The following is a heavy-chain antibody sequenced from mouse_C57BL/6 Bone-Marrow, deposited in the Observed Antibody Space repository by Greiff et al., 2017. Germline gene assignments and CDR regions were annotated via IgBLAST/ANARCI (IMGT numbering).Heavy chain of an antibody. CDR3: ASEGLDDGYYGAMDY. V-gene: IGHV1-52*01. J-gene: IGHJ4*01. CDR2: IDPSDSET. CDR1: GYTFTSYW. Sequence: VQLQQPGAELVRPGSSVKLSCKASGYTFTSYWMHWVKQRPIQGLEWIGNIDPSDSETHYNQKFKDKATLTVDKSSSTAYMQLSSLTSEDSAVYYCASEGLDDGYYGAMDYWGQGTSVTVSS. D-gene: IGHD2-3*01.